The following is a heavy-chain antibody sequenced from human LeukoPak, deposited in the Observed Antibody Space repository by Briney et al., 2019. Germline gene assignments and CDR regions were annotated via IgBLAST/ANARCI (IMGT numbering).Heavy chain of an antibody. CDR3: TTEYPEYPPNVLLWFGESDDAFDI. J-gene: IGHJ3*02. CDR2: IKSKTDGGTT. D-gene: IGHD3-10*01. Sequence: GGSLRLSCAASGFTFSNAWMSWVRQAPGKGLEWVGRIKSKTDGGTTDYAAPVKGRFTISRDDSKNTLYLQMNSLKTEDTAVYYCTTEYPEYPPNVLLWFGESDDAFDIWGQGTMVTVSS. CDR1: GFTFSNAW. V-gene: IGHV3-15*01.